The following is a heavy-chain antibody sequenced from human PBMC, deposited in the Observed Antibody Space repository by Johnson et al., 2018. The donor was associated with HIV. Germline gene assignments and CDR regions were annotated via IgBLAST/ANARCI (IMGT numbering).Heavy chain of an antibody. CDR3: AKDWDDSSGYYRIHAFDI. CDR1: GFTFSMYA. D-gene: IGHD3-22*01. CDR2: ISSNGGST. J-gene: IGHJ3*02. V-gene: IGHV3-64*07. Sequence: VQLVESGGGLVQPGGSLRLSCAASGFTFSMYAMHWVRQAPGKGLEYVSAISSNGGSTYYADSVKGRFTISRDNSKNTLYLQMDSLRAEDMAVYYCAKDWDDSSGYYRIHAFDIWGQGTMVTVSS.